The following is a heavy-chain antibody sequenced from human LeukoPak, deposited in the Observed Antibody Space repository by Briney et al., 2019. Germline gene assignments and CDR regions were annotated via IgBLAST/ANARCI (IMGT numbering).Heavy chain of an antibody. Sequence: GGSLRLSCAASAFTFSSYWIHWVRQAPGKGLVWVSRINTDGSSTSYADSVKGRFTISRDNSKNTLYLQMNSLRAEDTAVYYCAKGRYHDSSGYPIDYWGQGTLVTVSS. V-gene: IGHV3-74*01. CDR1: AFTFSSYW. J-gene: IGHJ4*02. CDR2: INTDGSST. CDR3: AKGRYHDSSGYPIDY. D-gene: IGHD3-22*01.